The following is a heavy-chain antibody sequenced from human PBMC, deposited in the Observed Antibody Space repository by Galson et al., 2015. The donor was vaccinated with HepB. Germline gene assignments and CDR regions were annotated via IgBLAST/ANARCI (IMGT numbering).Heavy chain of an antibody. Sequence: SLRLSCAASGFTFSNYGMHWVRQAPGKGLEWVAVIPYDGRYKSYADSVRGRFTISRDNSKNTLYLQMNSLRAEDTAVYYCARDQGGRSGSWSLDYYYGMDVWGQGTTVTVSS. CDR2: IPYDGRYK. CDR1: GFTFSNYG. CDR3: ARDQGGRSGSWSLDYYYGMDV. D-gene: IGHD3-3*01. V-gene: IGHV3-30*03. J-gene: IGHJ6*02.